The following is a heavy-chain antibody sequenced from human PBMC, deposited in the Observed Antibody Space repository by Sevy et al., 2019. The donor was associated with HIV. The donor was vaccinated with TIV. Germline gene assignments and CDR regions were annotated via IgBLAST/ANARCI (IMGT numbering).Heavy chain of an antibody. J-gene: IGHJ4*02. Sequence: GGSLRLSCAASGFSFSSYSVSWVRQAPGKGLEWGASIGSSNSYIYYADSVKGRFTISRDNAKNSLFLHMNTLRAEDTAVYYCARSYSSSWYILYYFEYWGQGTPVTVSS. D-gene: IGHD6-13*01. CDR3: ARSYSSSWYILYYFEY. CDR2: IGSSNSYI. V-gene: IGHV3-21*01. CDR1: GFSFSSYS.